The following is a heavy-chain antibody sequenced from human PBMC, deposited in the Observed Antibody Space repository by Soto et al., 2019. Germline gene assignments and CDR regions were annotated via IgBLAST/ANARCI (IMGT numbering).Heavy chain of an antibody. CDR1: GGSISSGDYY. V-gene: IGHV4-31*03. D-gene: IGHD3-10*01. CDR3: ARDRMVRGGNWFDP. CDR2: ISYSGST. Sequence: SETLCVPYTVSGGSISSGDYYWIWIRKPPGKGLEWIGHISYSGSTYYNTSLKSRVTISVDTSRNQFSLIVNSVTAADTAVYYCARDRMVRGGNWFDPWGQGTLVTVSS. J-gene: IGHJ5*02.